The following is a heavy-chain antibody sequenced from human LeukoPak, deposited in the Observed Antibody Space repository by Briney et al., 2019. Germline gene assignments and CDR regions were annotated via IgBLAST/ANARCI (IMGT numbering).Heavy chain of an antibody. CDR2: ISYDGSNK. J-gene: IGHJ4*02. D-gene: IGHD3-22*01. CDR3: ARRGVVIRVILVGFHKEAYYFDS. CDR1: GFTFSSYA. Sequence: GGSLRLSCAASGFTFSSYAMHWVRQAPGKGLEWVAVISYDGSNKYYADSVKGRFTISRDNPKNTLYLQMNSLRAGDTAVYFCARRGVVIRVILVGFHKEAYYFDSWGQGALVTVSS. V-gene: IGHV3-30*04.